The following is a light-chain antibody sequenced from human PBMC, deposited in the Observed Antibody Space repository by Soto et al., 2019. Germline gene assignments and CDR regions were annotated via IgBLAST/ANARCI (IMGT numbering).Light chain of an antibody. CDR3: CSYAGSSTYV. J-gene: IGLJ1*01. CDR2: EVT. CDR1: SSDVGSYNL. Sequence: QSALTQPASGSGLPGQSITISCTGTSSDVGSYNLVSWYQQHPGKAPKLIIYEVTKRPSGVSNRFSGSKSGNAASLTISGLQAEDESDYYCCSYAGSSTYVFGTGTKVTVL. V-gene: IGLV2-23*02.